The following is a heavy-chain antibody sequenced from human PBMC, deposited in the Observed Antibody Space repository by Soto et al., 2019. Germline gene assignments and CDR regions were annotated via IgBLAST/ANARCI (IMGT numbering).Heavy chain of an antibody. CDR1: GGTFSSYA. J-gene: IGHJ6*02. Sequence: QVQLVQSGAEVKKPGSSVKVSCKASGGTFSSYAISWVRQAPGQGLEWMGGIIPIFGTANYAQKFQGRVTITADESTSTAYMELSSQRSEDTAVYYCARDRSIAAAGHYYYYGMDVWGQGTTVTVSS. V-gene: IGHV1-69*01. CDR2: IIPIFGTA. D-gene: IGHD6-13*01. CDR3: ARDRSIAAAGHYYYYGMDV.